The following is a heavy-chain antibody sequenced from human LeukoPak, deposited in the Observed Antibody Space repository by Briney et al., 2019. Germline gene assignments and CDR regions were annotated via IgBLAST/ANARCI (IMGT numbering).Heavy chain of an antibody. Sequence: LGGSLILSCAASGFTVSSNYMSWVRQAPGKGLEWVSVIYSGGSTYYADSVKGRFTISRDNSKNTLYLQMNSLRAEDTAVYYCARDGTNTGAFDYWGQGTLVTVSS. J-gene: IGHJ4*02. CDR1: GFTVSSNY. D-gene: IGHD1-14*01. CDR3: ARDGTNTGAFDY. CDR2: IYSGGST. V-gene: IGHV3-53*01.